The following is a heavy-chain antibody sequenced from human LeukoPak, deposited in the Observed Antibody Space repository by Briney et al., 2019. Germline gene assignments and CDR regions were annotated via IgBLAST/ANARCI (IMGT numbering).Heavy chain of an antibody. CDR2: IYYSGST. CDR1: GGSISSYY. J-gene: IGHJ4*02. D-gene: IGHD6-13*01. V-gene: IGHV4-59*01. CDR3: ARYSSSWYALHFDY. Sequence: SETLSFTCTVSGGSISSYYWSWIRQPPGKGLEWIGYIYYSGSTNYNPSLKSRVTISADTSKNQFSLKLSSVTAADTAVYYCARYSSSWYALHFDYWGQGTLVTVSS.